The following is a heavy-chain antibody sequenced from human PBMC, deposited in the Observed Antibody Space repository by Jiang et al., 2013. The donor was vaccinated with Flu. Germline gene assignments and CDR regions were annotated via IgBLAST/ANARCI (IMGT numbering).Heavy chain of an antibody. V-gene: IGHV4-61*01. CDR2: IYYSGST. D-gene: IGHD6-13*01. CDR3: AESLSSSWYAFDY. J-gene: IGHJ4*02. CDR1: GGSVSSGSYV. Sequence: TLSLTCTVSGGSVSSGSYVLELDPAAPRKGLEWIGYIYYSGSTNYNPSLKSRVTISVDMSKNQFSLKLSSVTAADTAVYYCAESLSSSWYAFDYWGQGTLVTVSS.